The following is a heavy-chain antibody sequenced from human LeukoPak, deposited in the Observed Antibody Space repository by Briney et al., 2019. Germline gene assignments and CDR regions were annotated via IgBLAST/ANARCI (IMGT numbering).Heavy chain of an antibody. CDR1: GFTFSSNY. J-gene: IGHJ4*02. CDR2: IYSGGST. Sequence: GGSLRLSCAASGFTFSSNYMSWVRQAPGKGLEWVSVIYSGGSTYYADSVKGRFTISRDNSKNTPYLQMNSLRAEDTAVYYCARGVGSGSRLRAGDYWGQGTLVTVSS. V-gene: IGHV3-53*01. CDR3: ARGVGSGSRLRAGDY. D-gene: IGHD1-26*01.